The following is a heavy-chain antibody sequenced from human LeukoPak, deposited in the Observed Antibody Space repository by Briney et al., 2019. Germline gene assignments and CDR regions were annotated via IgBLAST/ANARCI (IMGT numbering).Heavy chain of an antibody. Sequence: GGSLRLSCAASGFTLSSNYMSWVRQAPGKGLEWVSLLDSGGSAFYADSMKGRFTISRDNTKNTLYLQMNSLRGEDTAVYYCAKARYSSGGSFDSWGQGTLVTVSS. D-gene: IGHD6-19*01. CDR1: GFTLSSNY. CDR3: AKARYSSGGSFDS. V-gene: IGHV3-53*01. CDR2: LDSGGSA. J-gene: IGHJ4*02.